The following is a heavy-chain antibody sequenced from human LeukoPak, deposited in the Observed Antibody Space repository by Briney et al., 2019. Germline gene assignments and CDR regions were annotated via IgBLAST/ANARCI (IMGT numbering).Heavy chain of an antibody. J-gene: IGHJ4*02. CDR3: AGVAPYYRPFDY. Sequence: ASVNVSCKASVYTFTSYDINWVRQATGQGLEWMGWMNPNSGNTGYAQKFQGRVTMTRNTSISTAYMELSSLRSEDTAVYYCAGVAPYYRPFDYWGQGTLVTVSS. CDR2: MNPNSGNT. V-gene: IGHV1-8*01. CDR1: VYTFTSYD. D-gene: IGHD3-10*01.